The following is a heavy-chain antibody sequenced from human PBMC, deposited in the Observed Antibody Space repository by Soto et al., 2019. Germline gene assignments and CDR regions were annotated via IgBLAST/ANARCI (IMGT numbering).Heavy chain of an antibody. D-gene: IGHD2-8*02. J-gene: IGHJ4*02. CDR1: EFTFSSYA. CDR3: AKAGGVIDDTTVYRQIDY. Sequence: EVQLLDSGGGLVQPVGSLRLSCAASEFTFSSYAMSWLRQAPGKGLEWVSGIDKSAESAFYADSVKGRFTISRDNSKNTLYLQMNSLRVEDTAVFYCAKAGGVIDDTTVYRQIDYWGQGTLVTVSS. V-gene: IGHV3-23*01. CDR2: IDKSAESA.